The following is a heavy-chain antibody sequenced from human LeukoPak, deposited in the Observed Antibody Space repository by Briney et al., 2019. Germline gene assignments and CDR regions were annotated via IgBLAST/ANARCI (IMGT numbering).Heavy chain of an antibody. CDR2: INHSGST. CDR3: ARATLRWFTY. V-gene: IGHV4-34*01. Sequence: PSETLSLTCAVYGGSFSGYYWSWIRQPPGKGLEWIGEINHSGSTNYNPSLKSRVTISVDTSKNQFSLKLSSVTAADTAVYYCARATLRWFTYWGQGTLVTVSS. CDR1: GGSFSGYY. J-gene: IGHJ4*02. D-gene: IGHD4-23*01.